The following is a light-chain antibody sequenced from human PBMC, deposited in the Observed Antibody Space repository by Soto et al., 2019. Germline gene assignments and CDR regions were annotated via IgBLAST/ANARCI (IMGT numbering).Light chain of an antibody. CDR1: QTVSNN. CDR3: QQDNMTPFT. V-gene: IGKV1-39*01. CDR2: ASS. Sequence: DIQMTQSPSSLSAAVGDRVTITCRTSQTVSNNLNWYQRKPGKAPSLLIYASSTFQSGVPSRFIGSGSETEFTLTISSLQPEDFANYYCQQDNMTPFTFGPGTKVDS. J-gene: IGKJ3*01.